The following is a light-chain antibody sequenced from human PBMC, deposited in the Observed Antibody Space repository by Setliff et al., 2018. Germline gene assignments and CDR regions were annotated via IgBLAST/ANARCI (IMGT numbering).Light chain of an antibody. J-gene: IGLJ3*02. CDR1: TSNIGAGYG. CDR3: QSYDIKLTGSV. Sequence: QSVLTQPPSMSGVPGQRVTISCTGITSNIGAGYGVNWYQQLPGTAPKLLIYDNNNRPSGVPERFSGSKSRTSASLAIAGLQAEDEADYYCQSYDIKLTGSVFGGGTQLTVL. V-gene: IGLV1-40*01. CDR2: DNN.